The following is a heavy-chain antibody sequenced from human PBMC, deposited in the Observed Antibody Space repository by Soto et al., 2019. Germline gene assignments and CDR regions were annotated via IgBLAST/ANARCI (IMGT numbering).Heavy chain of an antibody. D-gene: IGHD2-15*01. Sequence: PSETLSLTCAVYGGSFSGYYWSWIRQPPGKGLEWIGEINHSGSTNYNPSLKSRVTISVDTSKNQFSLKLSSVTAADTAVYYCARLVVVVAATDSRYYYYGMEVWGQGTKVTVSS. CDR3: ARLVVVVAATDSRYYYYGMEV. CDR1: GGSFSGYY. V-gene: IGHV4-34*01. CDR2: INHSGST. J-gene: IGHJ6*02.